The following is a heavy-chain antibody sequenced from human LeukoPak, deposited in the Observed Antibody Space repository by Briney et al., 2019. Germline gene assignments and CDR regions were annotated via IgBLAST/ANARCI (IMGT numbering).Heavy chain of an antibody. Sequence: GGSLRLSCAASGFTFTNYAMSWVRQAPGKGLEWVSAISGTAGITYYADSVKGRFTISRDNSKNTLYLQMNSLRAEDTAVYNCATRPTEGGTTPTFDHWGQGTLVTVSS. D-gene: IGHD1-26*01. V-gene: IGHV3-23*01. CDR2: ISGTAGIT. CDR3: ATRPTEGGTTPTFDH. J-gene: IGHJ4*02. CDR1: GFTFTNYA.